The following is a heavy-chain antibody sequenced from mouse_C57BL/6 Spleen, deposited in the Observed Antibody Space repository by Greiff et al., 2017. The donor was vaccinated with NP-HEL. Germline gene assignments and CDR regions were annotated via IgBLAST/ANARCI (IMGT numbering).Heavy chain of an antibody. CDR3: ARGAYYGYDEFAY. CDR1: GYTFTSYW. D-gene: IGHD2-2*01. J-gene: IGHJ3*01. V-gene: IGHV1-72*01. Sequence: VQLQQPGAELVKPGASVKLSCKASGYTFTSYWMHWVKQRPGRGLEWIGRIDPNSGGTKYNEKFKSKATLTVDKPSSTAYMQLSSLTSEDSAVYYCARGAYYGYDEFAYWGQGTLVTVSA. CDR2: IDPNSGGT.